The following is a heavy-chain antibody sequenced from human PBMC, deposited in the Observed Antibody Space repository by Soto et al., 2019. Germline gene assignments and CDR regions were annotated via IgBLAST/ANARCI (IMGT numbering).Heavy chain of an antibody. CDR3: ARHFRRGTTGDY. V-gene: IGHV4-39*01. D-gene: IGHD3-10*01. J-gene: IGHJ4*02. Sequence: QLQLQESGPGLVKPSETLSLTCTVSGGSISSSSYYWGWIRQPPGKGLEWIGSSYYSGSTYYNPSLKSRITLSVDPSKNQFSLKLSSVTAADTAVYSCARHFRRGTTGDYWGQRTLVTVSS. CDR1: GGSISSSSYY. CDR2: SYYSGST.